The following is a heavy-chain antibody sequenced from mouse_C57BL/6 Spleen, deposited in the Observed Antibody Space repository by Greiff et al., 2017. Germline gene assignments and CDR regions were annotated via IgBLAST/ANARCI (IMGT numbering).Heavy chain of an antibody. V-gene: IGHV1-15*01. D-gene: IGHD2-2*01. CDR2: IDPETGGT. J-gene: IGHJ4*01. CDR3: TMRVLGWYGYDGTFYAMDY. Sequence: QVQLQQSGAELVRPGASVTLSCKASGYTFTDYEMHWVKQTPVHGLEWIGAIDPETGGTAYNQKFKGKAIMTAAKSSSTAYMELRSLTSEDSAVYYCTMRVLGWYGYDGTFYAMDYWGQGTSVTVSS. CDR1: GYTFTDYE.